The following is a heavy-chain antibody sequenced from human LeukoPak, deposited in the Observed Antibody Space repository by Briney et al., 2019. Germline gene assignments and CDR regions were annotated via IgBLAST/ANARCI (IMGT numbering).Heavy chain of an antibody. CDR3: ARMDQYYYDSPASAFFDY. D-gene: IGHD3-22*01. Sequence: SETLSLTCTVSGGSISSSSYYWGWIRQPPGKGLEWIGGIYYSGSTYYNPSLKSRVTISVDTSKNQFSLKLSSVTAADTAVYYCARMDQYYYDSPASAFFDYWGQGTLVTVSS. CDR1: GGSISSSSYY. CDR2: IYYSGST. V-gene: IGHV4-39*01. J-gene: IGHJ4*02.